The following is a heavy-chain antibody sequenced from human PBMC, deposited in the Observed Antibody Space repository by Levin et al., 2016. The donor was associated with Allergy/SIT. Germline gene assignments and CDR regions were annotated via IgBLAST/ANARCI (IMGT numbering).Heavy chain of an antibody. J-gene: IGHJ3*01. D-gene: IGHD3-3*01. CDR1: GFTFEDYA. CDR3: VKVRGFTFGRDAFDL. Sequence: GGSLRLSCAASGFTFEDYAMHWVRQAPGKGLEWVSGINWNSNDIGYADSVKGRFTISRDNAKNSLYLQMNSLRSDDTALYYCVKVRGFTFGRDAFDLWGQGTVVTVSS. V-gene: IGHV3-9*01. CDR2: INWNSNDI.